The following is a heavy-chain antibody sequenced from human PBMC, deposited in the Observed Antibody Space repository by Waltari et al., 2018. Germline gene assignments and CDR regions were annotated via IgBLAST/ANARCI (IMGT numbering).Heavy chain of an antibody. Sequence: WNWGGRPQGKGWEWIGQFGLSGRTNYIPSFASRVTVAVDTFNNQFSLTLTSATAADTAVYYCARDRGRGLYLDPWGPGTLVTVSP. J-gene: IGHJ5*02. V-gene: IGHV4-4*02. CDR3: ARDRGRGLYLDP. CDR2: FGLSGRT. D-gene: IGHD2-15*01.